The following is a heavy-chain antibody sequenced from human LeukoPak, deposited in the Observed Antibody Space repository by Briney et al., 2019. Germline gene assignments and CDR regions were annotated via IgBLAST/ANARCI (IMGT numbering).Heavy chain of an antibody. D-gene: IGHD2-2*01. CDR3: ARGKDIVVVPATYYYYYMDV. CDR1: GGSFSGYY. Sequence: SETLSLTCAVYGGSFSGYYWSWIRQPQGKGLEWIGEINHSGSTNYNPSLKSRVTISVDTSKNQFSLKLSSVTAADTAVYYCARGKDIVVVPATYYYYYMDVWGKGTTVTVSS. V-gene: IGHV4-34*01. CDR2: INHSGST. J-gene: IGHJ6*03.